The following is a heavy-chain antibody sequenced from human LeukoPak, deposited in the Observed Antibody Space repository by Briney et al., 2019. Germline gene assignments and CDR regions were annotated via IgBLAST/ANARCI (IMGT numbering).Heavy chain of an antibody. V-gene: IGHV4-39*07. CDR1: GGSISSSSYY. CDR2: IYYSGST. J-gene: IGHJ4*02. Sequence: SETLSLTCTVSGGSISSSSYYWGWIRQPPGKGLEWIGSIYYSGSTYYSPSLKSRVTISVDTSKNQFSLKLSSVTAADTAVYYCARLKGYSSGWYPSYYFDYWGQGTLVTVSS. D-gene: IGHD6-19*01. CDR3: ARLKGYSSGWYPSYYFDY.